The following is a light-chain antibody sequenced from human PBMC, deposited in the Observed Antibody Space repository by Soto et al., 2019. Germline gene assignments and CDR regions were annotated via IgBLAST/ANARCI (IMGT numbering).Light chain of an antibody. CDR2: GAS. V-gene: IGKV3-15*01. J-gene: IGKJ1*01. Sequence: EIVMTQSPATLSVSPGERATLSCRASQSVSSNLAWYQQKPGQAPRLLIYGASTRSTGIPGRFSGSGSGTEFTLTISSLQSEDFAVYYCQQYNNWPWTLGQGTKVGIK. CDR1: QSVSSN. CDR3: QQYNNWPWT.